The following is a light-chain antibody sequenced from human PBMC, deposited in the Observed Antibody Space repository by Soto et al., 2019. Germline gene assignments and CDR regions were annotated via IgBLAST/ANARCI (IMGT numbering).Light chain of an antibody. Sequence: DLQMTQSPSTLSASVGDRVTITCRASQSISSWLAWYQQKPGKAPKLLIYDASSLESGVPSRFSGSGSGTEFTLTISGLQPDDFATYYCQQYNSYSRTFGQGTK. CDR1: QSISSW. CDR2: DAS. V-gene: IGKV1-5*01. CDR3: QQYNSYSRT. J-gene: IGKJ1*01.